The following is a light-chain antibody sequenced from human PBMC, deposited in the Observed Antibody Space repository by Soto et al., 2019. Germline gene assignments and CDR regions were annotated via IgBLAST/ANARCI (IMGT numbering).Light chain of an antibody. J-gene: IGKJ4*01. CDR1: QDITNC. Sequence: DIQLTQSPSSLSASVGDRVTITCQASQDITNCLNWYQQKPGKAPKLLIYSGSNLETGVPSRFNGSGSGTDFAFTISSLHPEDIATYYCQQCFYVPPTFGGGTEVETK. CDR2: SGS. V-gene: IGKV1-33*01. CDR3: QQCFYVPPT.